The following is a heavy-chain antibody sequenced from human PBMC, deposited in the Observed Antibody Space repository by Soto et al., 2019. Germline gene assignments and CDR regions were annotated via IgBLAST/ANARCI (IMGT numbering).Heavy chain of an antibody. V-gene: IGHV4-39*01. Sequence: SETLSLTCTVSGGSISSSSYHWGWIRQPPGKGLEWIGSIYYSGSTYYNPSLKSRVTISVDTSKNQFSLKLSSVTAADTAVYYCARLSEWPYYFDYWGQGTLVTVSS. J-gene: IGHJ4*02. CDR2: IYYSGST. CDR3: ARLSEWPYYFDY. CDR1: GGSISSSSYH. D-gene: IGHD3-3*01.